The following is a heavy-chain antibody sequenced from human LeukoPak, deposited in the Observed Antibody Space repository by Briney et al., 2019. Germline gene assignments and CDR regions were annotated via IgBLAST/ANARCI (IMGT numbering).Heavy chain of an antibody. D-gene: IGHD2-2*01. CDR2: IWYDGSNK. CDR1: GFTFSSYG. V-gene: IGHV3-33*01. J-gene: IGHJ5*02. Sequence: GGSLRLSCAASGFTFSSYGMHWVRQAPGKGLEWVAVIWYDGSNKYYADSVKGRFTISRDNSKNTLYLQMNSLRAEDTAVHYCARGRRYCSSTSCYFWFDPWGQGTLVTVSS. CDR3: ARGRRYCSSTSCYFWFDP.